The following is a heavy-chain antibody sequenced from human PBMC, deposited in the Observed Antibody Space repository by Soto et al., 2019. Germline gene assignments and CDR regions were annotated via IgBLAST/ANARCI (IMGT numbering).Heavy chain of an antibody. CDR2: IGTAGDT. Sequence: EVQLVESGGGLVQPGGSLRLSCAASGFTFSSYDMHWVRQATGKGLEWVSAIGTAGDTYYPGSVKGRFTISRENAKNSMYLQKNSLRAEVTVVYYCARESWGHCSGGSCYSYCYYYGMDVWGQGTTVTVSS. D-gene: IGHD2-15*01. V-gene: IGHV3-13*01. J-gene: IGHJ6*02. CDR3: ARESWGHCSGGSCYSYCYYYGMDV. CDR1: GFTFSSYD.